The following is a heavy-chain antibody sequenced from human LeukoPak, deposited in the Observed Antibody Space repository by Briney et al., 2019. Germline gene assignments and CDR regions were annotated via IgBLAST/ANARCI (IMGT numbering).Heavy chain of an antibody. Sequence: SETLSLTCTVSGGSIINYWAWIRQPAGNGLEWIGRVHSGGTTNYNPSFRSRVTMSVNTSKNQVSLILSSVTTADTAVYFCARGYAAGYSRGYEHYYYYMDVWGKGTTVTVSS. J-gene: IGHJ6*03. CDR1: GGSIINY. V-gene: IGHV4-4*07. CDR3: ARGYAAGYSRGYEHYYYYMDV. CDR2: VHSGGTT. D-gene: IGHD6-25*01.